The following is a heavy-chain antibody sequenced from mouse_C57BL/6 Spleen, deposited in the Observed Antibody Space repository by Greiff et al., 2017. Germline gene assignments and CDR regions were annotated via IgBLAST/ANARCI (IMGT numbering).Heavy chain of an antibody. J-gene: IGHJ3*01. Sequence: EVKVEESGGGLVQPGGSMKLSCVASGFTFSNYWMNWVRQSPEKGLEWVAQIRLKSDNYATHYAESVKGRFTISRDDSKSSVYLQMNNLRAEDTGIYYCTVYDGYYDWFAYWGQGTLVTVSA. CDR3: TVYDGYYDWFAY. D-gene: IGHD2-3*01. CDR1: GFTFSNYW. V-gene: IGHV6-3*01. CDR2: IRLKSDNYAT.